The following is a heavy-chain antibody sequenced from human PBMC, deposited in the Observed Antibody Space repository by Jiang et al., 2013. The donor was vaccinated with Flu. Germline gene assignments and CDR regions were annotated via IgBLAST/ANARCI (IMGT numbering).Heavy chain of an antibody. Sequence: GPGLVKPSETLSLTCTVSGGSISSGGYSWSWIRQPPGKGLEWIGYIYHSGSTYYNPSLKSRVTISVDRSKNQFSLKLSSVTAADTAVYYCARGTAFTHAFDIWGQGTMVTVSS. CDR2: IYHSGST. V-gene: IGHV4-30-2*01. CDR3: ARGTAFTHAFDI. D-gene: IGHD1-1*01. J-gene: IGHJ3*02. CDR1: GGSISSGGYS.